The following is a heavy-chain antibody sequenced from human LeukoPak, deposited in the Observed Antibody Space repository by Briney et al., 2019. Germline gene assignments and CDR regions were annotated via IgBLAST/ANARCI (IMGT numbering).Heavy chain of an antibody. CDR3: AKGPNFWLTPIAFDI. Sequence: GGSLRLSCAASGFTFNNYAMSWVRQAPGKGLEWVSLISGSGGWTYYADSVKGRFTISRDNSKNTLYLQMNSLRAEDTAVYYCAKGPNFWLTPIAFDIWGQGTMVTVSS. J-gene: IGHJ3*02. V-gene: IGHV3-23*01. CDR1: GFTFNNYA. D-gene: IGHD3-3*01. CDR2: ISGSGGWT.